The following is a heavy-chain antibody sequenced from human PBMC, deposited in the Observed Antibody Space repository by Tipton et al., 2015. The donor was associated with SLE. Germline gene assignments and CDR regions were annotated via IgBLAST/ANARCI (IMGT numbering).Heavy chain of an antibody. V-gene: IGHV4-61*02. CDR2: VYSSGST. D-gene: IGHD2/OR15-2a*01. J-gene: IGHJ1*01. Sequence: LRLSCTVSGGSISSGSHYWSWTRQSAGKGLEWIGRVYSSGSTNYNPSLKSRVTISIDTSNNQFSLKLTSVTAADTAVYYCARPNMLGLVLLWGRGTLVTVSS. CDR3: ARPNMLGLVLL. CDR1: GGSISSGSHY.